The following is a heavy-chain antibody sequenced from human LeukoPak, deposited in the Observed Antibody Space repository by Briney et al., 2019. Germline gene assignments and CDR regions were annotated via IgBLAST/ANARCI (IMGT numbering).Heavy chain of an antibody. D-gene: IGHD3-10*01. J-gene: IGHJ5*02. CDR3: ARVWEVRGVIMSWFDP. V-gene: IGHV4-59*12. CDR1: GGSISNYY. Sequence: PSETLSLTCTVSGGSISNYYWSWARQPPGKGLEWIGYIYYSGSANYNPSLKSRVTISVDTSKNQFSLKLSSVTAADTAVYYCARVWEVRGVIMSWFDPWGRGTLVTVSS. CDR2: IYYSGSA.